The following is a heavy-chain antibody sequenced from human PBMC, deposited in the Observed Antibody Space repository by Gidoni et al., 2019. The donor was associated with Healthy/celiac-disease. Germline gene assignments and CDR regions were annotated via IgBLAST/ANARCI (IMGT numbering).Heavy chain of an antibody. CDR2: ISWNSGSI. D-gene: IGHD5-12*01. J-gene: IGHJ4*02. CDR3: AKGSQHGYSGYADY. V-gene: IGHV3-9*01. Sequence: EVQLVESGGGLVQPGRSLSLSCAASGFTFDDYAMHWVRQAPGKGLEWVSGISWNSGSIGYADSVKGRFTISRDNAKNSLYLQMNSLRAEDTALYYCAKGSQHGYSGYADYWGQGTLVTVSS. CDR1: GFTFDDYA.